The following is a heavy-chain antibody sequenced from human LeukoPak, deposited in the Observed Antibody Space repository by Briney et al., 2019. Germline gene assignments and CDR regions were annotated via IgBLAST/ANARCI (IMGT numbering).Heavy chain of an antibody. D-gene: IGHD3-22*01. V-gene: IGHV1-2*02. J-gene: IGHJ4*02. CDR2: INPNSGGT. CDR1: GYTFTGYY. Sequence: ASVKVSCTASGYTFTGYYMHWVRQAHGQGLEWMGGINPNSGGTNYAQKFQGRVTMTRDTSISTAYMELSRLRSDDTAVYYCAAGGSNYYESSSLDYWGQGTLVTVSS. CDR3: AAGGSNYYESSSLDY.